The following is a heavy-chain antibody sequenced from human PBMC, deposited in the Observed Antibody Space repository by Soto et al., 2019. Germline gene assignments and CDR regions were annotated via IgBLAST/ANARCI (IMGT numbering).Heavy chain of an antibody. J-gene: IGHJ4*02. D-gene: IGHD3-22*01. Sequence: ASGKVSCKASGYTFTSYGINWVRQAPGRGLEWMGWINPGNGNTKYSQQFQGRVIIDRDTSASTAYMELSSLRPEDTAVYYCARGGYFDSSNYLAYWGLGTLVTVSS. CDR2: INPGNGNT. CDR3: ARGGYFDSSNYLAY. CDR1: GYTFTSYG. V-gene: IGHV1-3*01.